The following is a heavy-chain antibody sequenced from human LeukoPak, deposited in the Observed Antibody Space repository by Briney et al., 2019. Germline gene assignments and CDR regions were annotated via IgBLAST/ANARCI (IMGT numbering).Heavy chain of an antibody. CDR3: ARLTAVVTFDY. CDR2: IYPGDSDT. D-gene: IGHD4-23*01. Sequence: GESLEISCKGSGYNFTNYWIAWVRQMPGKGLDWMGVIYPGDSDTRYSPSFQGQATISADKSISTAYLQWRSLKVSDSAMYYCARLTAVVTFDYWGQGTLVTVSS. CDR1: GYNFTNYW. J-gene: IGHJ4*02. V-gene: IGHV5-51*01.